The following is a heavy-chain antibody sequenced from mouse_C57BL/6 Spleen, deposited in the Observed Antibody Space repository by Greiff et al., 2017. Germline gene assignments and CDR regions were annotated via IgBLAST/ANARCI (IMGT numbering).Heavy chain of an antibody. CDR3: TKSGGSSFSYAMDY. CDR2: IDPDTGGT. D-gene: IGHD1-1*01. V-gene: IGHV1-15*01. J-gene: IGHJ4*01. Sequence: VQLQESGADLVRPGASVTLSCKASGYTFTDYEMHWVQQTPVHGLEWIGSIDPDTGGTSSTQKFTGKAILSADKSSSTDYMVLRSLTSEDSAVYDSTKSGGSSFSYAMDYWGQGTSVTVSS. CDR1: GYTFTDYE.